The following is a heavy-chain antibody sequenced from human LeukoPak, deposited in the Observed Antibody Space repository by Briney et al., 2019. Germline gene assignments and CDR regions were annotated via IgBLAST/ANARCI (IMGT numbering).Heavy chain of an antibody. J-gene: IGHJ4*02. CDR2: ISGSGGST. V-gene: IGHV3-23*01. CDR1: GFTFSSYA. D-gene: IGHD3-9*01. CDR3: AKFIARPVHRYFDWLSTQPLYY. Sequence: GGSLRLSWAASGFTFSSYAMSWVRQAPRKGMEWVSAISGSGGSTYHADSVKGRFTISRHNSKNTLYLQMNSLRAEDTAVYYCAKFIARPVHRYFDWLSTQPLYYWGQRNLVTVSS.